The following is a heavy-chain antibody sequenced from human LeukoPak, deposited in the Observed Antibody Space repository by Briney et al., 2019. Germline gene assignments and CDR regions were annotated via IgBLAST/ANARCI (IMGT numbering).Heavy chain of an antibody. V-gene: IGHV1-3*01. J-gene: IGHJ4*02. CDR3: ARDLMTTVSPEDY. CDR1: GFTFTSYA. D-gene: IGHD4-17*01. Sequence: PGGSLRLSCAASGFTFTSYAMHWVRQAPGQRLEWMGWINAGNGNTKYPQKFQGRVTITRDTSASTAYMELSSLRSEDTAVYYCARDLMTTVSPEDYWGQGTLVTVSS. CDR2: INAGNGNT.